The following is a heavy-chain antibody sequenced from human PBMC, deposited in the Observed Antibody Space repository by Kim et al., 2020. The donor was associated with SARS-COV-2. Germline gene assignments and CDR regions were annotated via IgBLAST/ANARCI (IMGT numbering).Heavy chain of an antibody. CDR1: GYTFISYD. CDR2: INTNTGNP. V-gene: IGHV7-4-1*02. CDR3: ARPSPFGVYAY. Sequence: ASVKVSCKASGYTFISYDLNWVRQAPGQGLEWMGWINTNTGNPSYAQDFPGRVVLTMDTSISTAYLQLSSLKAEDTAVYYCARPSPFGVYAYLGQPTVVT. J-gene: IGHJ4*02. D-gene: IGHD2-8*01.